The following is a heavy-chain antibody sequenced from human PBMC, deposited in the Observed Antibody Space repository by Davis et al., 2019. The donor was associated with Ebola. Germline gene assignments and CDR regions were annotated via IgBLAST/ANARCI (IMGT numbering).Heavy chain of an antibody. J-gene: IGHJ5*02. CDR3: AREGGSYYGNWFDP. CDR2: MNPNSGNT. V-gene: IGHV1-8*01. CDR1: GYTFTSYD. D-gene: IGHD1-26*01. Sequence: ASVNVSCKASGYTFTSYDINWVRQATGQGLEWMGWMNPNSGNTGYAQKFQGRVTMTRNTSISTAYMELSSLRSEDTAVYYCAREGGSYYGNWFDPWGQGTLVTVSS.